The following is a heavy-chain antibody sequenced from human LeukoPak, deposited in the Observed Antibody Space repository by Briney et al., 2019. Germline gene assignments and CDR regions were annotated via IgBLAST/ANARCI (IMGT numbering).Heavy chain of an antibody. CDR1: GFTFSSYA. Sequence: VQPGRSLRLSCAASGFTFSSYAMHWVRQAPGKGLEWVAVISYDGSNKYYAASVKGRFTISRDNSKNTLYLQMNSLRAEDTAVYYCARDALITMIVVGPIDYWGQGTLVTVSS. CDR3: ARDALITMIVVGPIDY. D-gene: IGHD3-22*01. V-gene: IGHV3-30-3*01. J-gene: IGHJ4*02. CDR2: ISYDGSNK.